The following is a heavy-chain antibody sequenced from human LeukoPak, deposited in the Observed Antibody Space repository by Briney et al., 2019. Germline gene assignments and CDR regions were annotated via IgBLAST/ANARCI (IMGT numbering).Heavy chain of an antibody. CDR2: IYYSGST. V-gene: IGHV4-59*01. CDR3: GRTEYYFDY. J-gene: IGHJ4*02. D-gene: IGHD3-10*01. Sequence: PSETLSLTCTVSGGFISSYYWSWIRQPPGKGLEWIGYIYYSGSTNYNPSLKSRVTMSANTSKNQFSLKLSSVTAADTAVYYCGRTEYYFDYWGQGTLVTISS. CDR1: GGFISSYY.